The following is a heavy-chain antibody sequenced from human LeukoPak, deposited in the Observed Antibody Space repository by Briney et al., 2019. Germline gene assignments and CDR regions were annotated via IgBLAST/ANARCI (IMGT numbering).Heavy chain of an antibody. Sequence: SENLSFTCTVSGASISGNYWNWIRQRPGNELKWIVYIYYSENTNYNPSLKSRVTMSVDTSKNQFSLKVTSVTAAVTAEYCCARFRNFVSDIWGQGTMVTVSS. D-gene: IGHD3-16*01. J-gene: IGHJ3*02. CDR3: ARFRNFVSDI. CDR2: IYYSENT. V-gene: IGHV4-59*12. CDR1: GASISGNY.